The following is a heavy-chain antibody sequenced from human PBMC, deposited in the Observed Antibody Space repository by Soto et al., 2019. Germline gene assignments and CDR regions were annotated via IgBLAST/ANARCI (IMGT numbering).Heavy chain of an antibody. CDR3: ARGSCSSASCYTGDY. Sequence: PETLSLTCTVSNASISTYYWSWIRQPPGKGLEWIGYIYFTGSTNYNPSLKSRVTISVDTSKNHFSLKLSSVTAGDTAVYYCARGSCSSASCYTGDYWGQGTLVTVSS. J-gene: IGHJ4*02. CDR1: NASISTYY. V-gene: IGHV4-59*01. D-gene: IGHD2-2*02. CDR2: IYFTGST.